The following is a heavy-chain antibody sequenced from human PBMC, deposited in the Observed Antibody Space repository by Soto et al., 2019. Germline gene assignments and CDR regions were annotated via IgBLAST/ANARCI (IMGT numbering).Heavy chain of an antibody. CDR2: IKQDGTEK. Sequence: AGGSLRLSCAASGFTFSRYWMNWVRQAPGKGLEWVANIKQDGTEKNYVDSVKGRFTISRDNARKSLYLQMDSLRAEDTAVYFCARGDTPMITGMDSFDIWRQGTMVAVSS. CDR3: ARGDTPMITGMDSFDI. CDR1: GFTFSRYW. D-gene: IGHD5-18*01. V-gene: IGHV3-7*01. J-gene: IGHJ3*02.